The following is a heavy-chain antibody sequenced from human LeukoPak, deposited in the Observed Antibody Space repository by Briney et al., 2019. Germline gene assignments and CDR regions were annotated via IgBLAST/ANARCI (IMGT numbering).Heavy chain of an antibody. D-gene: IGHD3-10*01. CDR3: AKDWDGSGSYYS. V-gene: IGHV3-9*01. Sequence: GRSLRLSCAASGFTFDDYAMHWVRQAPGKGLEWVPGISWNSGSIGYADSVKGRFTISRDNAKNSLYLQMNSLRAEDTALYYCAKDWDGSGSYYSWGQGTLVTVSS. CDR2: ISWNSGSI. J-gene: IGHJ4*02. CDR1: GFTFDDYA.